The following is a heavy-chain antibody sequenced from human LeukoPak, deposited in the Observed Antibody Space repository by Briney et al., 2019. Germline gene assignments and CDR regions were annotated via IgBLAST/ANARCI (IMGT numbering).Heavy chain of an antibody. D-gene: IGHD2-15*01. J-gene: IGHJ4*02. V-gene: IGHV4-59*01. CDR1: AGSISGYY. CDR2: IYYTGRT. CDR3: ARWFCSGGSCRGAVDY. Sequence: TSETLSLTCIVSAGSISGYYWTWIRQPPGKGLEWIGYIYYTGRTNYNPSLKSRVDISLDTSKNQFSLQLNSVTAADTAVYYCARWFCSGGSCRGAVDYWGQGTLVTVSS.